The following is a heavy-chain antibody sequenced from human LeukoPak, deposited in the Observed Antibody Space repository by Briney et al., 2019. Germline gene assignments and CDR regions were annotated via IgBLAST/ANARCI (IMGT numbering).Heavy chain of an antibody. CDR2: ISSSSSTI. J-gene: IGHJ4*02. D-gene: IGHD2-21*02. CDR1: GFTFSSYS. Sequence: PGGSLRLSCAASGFTFSSYSMNWVRQAPGKGLEWVSYISSSSSTIYYADSVKGRFTISRDNSKNTLHLQMSSLRAEDTAVYYCAKRDRPCSGDCSAPYYFDYWGQGTLVTVSS. CDR3: AKRDRPCSGDCSAPYYFDY. V-gene: IGHV3-48*01.